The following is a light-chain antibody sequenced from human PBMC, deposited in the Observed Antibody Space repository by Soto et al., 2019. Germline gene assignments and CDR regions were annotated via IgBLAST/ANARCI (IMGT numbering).Light chain of an antibody. CDR3: SSYTTSYTLL. CDR2: DVS. CDR1: SSDVGAYNY. Sequence: QSVLTQPASVSGSPGQSITISCTGSSSDVGAYNYVSWYQQHSGKVPKLMIYDVSNRPSGVSNRFSGSKSGNSASLTISGLQAEDEADYYCSSYTTSYTLLFGGGTQLTVL. V-gene: IGLV2-14*03. J-gene: IGLJ2*01.